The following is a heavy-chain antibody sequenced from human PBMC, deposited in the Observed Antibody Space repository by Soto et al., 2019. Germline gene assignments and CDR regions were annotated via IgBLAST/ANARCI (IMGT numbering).Heavy chain of an antibody. CDR1: GFTFTRYS. J-gene: IGHJ4*02. V-gene: IGHV3-21*06. CDR3: ARESEDFTSNFDY. Sequence: SCAASGFTFTRYSMNWVRQAPGKGLEWVSSISSTTNYIYYGDSMKGRFTISRDNAKNSLYLEMNSLRAEDTAVYYCARESEDFTSNFDYWGQGTLVTVSS. CDR2: ISSTTNYI.